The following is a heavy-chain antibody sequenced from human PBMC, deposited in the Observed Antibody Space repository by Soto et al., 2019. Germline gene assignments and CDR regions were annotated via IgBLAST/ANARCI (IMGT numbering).Heavy chain of an antibody. CDR3: ARVGGDDFGDSGGFDY. V-gene: IGHV4-59*01. Sequence: QVQLQESGPGLVKPSETLSLTCTVSGGSIRDYFWTWIRQPPRKGLEWIGYIYYSGRTNYNPSLKSRVSITVGPSKDHLSLQLRSVTAADTAVYYCARVGGDDFGDSGGFDYWGQGTLVTVSS. CDR2: IYYSGRT. CDR1: GGSIRDYF. J-gene: IGHJ4*02. D-gene: IGHD4-17*01.